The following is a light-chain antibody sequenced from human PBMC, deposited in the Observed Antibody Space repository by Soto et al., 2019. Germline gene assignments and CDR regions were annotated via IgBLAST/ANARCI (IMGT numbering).Light chain of an antibody. J-gene: IGLJ2*01. CDR1: SSNIGAGYD. CDR2: GNS. V-gene: IGLV1-40*01. Sequence: QAVVTQPPSVSGAPGQRVTISCTGSSSNIGAGYDVHWYQQLPGTAPKLLIYGNSNRPSGVPDRFSDSKSGTSASLAITGLQAEDEADYYCQSYDASRSGRVVFGGGTQLTVL. CDR3: QSYDASRSGRVV.